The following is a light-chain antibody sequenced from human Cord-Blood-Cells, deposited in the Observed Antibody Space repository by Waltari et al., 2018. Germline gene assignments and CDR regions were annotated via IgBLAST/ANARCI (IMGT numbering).Light chain of an antibody. J-gene: IGLJ2*01. Sequence: QSALTQPASVSGSPCQSITISRTGPSSDVGGVNYVSWSQQHPGKAPQLRIYDVSKRPSGVSNRFSGSKSGNTAALTISGLQAEDEADYYCSSYTSSSTYVVFGGGTKLTVL. CDR3: SSYTSSSTYVV. V-gene: IGLV2-14*01. CDR1: SSDVGGVNY. CDR2: DVS.